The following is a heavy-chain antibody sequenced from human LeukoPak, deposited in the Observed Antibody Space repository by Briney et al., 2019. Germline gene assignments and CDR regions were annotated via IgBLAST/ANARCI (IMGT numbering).Heavy chain of an antibody. J-gene: IGHJ5*02. D-gene: IGHD2-2*01. CDR3: ARAGDCSSTSCYLRNWFDP. CDR2: IYYSGST. Sequence: SETLSLTCTVSGGSISSGGYYWSWIRQHPGKGLEWIGYIYYSGSTYYNPSLKSRVTISVDTSKNQFSLKLSSVTAADTAVYYCARAGDCSSTSCYLRNWFDPWGQGTLVTVSS. V-gene: IGHV4-31*03. CDR1: GGSISSGGYY.